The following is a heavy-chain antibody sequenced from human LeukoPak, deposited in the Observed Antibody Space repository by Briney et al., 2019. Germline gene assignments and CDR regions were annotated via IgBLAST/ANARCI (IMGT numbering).Heavy chain of an antibody. J-gene: IGHJ4*02. CDR2: IKQDGSEK. V-gene: IGHV3-7*01. D-gene: IGHD5-18*01. CDR3: ARGIDSYGSDY. Sequence: SWVRQAPGKGLEWVANIKQDGSEKYYVDSVKGRFTISRDNAKNSLYLQMNSLRAEDTAVYYCARGIDSYGSDYWGQGTLVTVSS.